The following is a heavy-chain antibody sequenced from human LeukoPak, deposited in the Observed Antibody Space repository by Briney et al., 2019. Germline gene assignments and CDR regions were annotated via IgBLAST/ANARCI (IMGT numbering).Heavy chain of an antibody. CDR1: GFTFNNYW. J-gene: IGHJ4*02. Sequence: PGGSLRLSCAASGFTFNNYWMNWVRQAPGKGLEWVSYISSSGGTINYADSLKGRFTISRDNAKNSLYLEVNSLRAEDTALYYCARDQLNFPYWGQGTLVTVSS. D-gene: IGHD5-24*01. V-gene: IGHV3-48*03. CDR2: ISSSGGTI. CDR3: ARDQLNFPY.